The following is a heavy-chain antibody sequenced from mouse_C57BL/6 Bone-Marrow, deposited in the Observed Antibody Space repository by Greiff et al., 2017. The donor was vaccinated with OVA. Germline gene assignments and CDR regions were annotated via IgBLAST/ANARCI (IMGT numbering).Heavy chain of an antibody. CDR1: GFTFSSYG. CDR2: ISSGGSYT. V-gene: IGHV5-6*01. CDR3: ARDYGYYAMDY. Sequence: EVQLQESGGDLVKPGGSLKLSCAASGFTFSSYGMSWVRQTPDKRLEWVATISSGGSYTYYPDSVKGRFTISRDNAKNTLYLQMSSLKSEDTAMYYCARDYGYYAMDYWGQGTSVTVSS. D-gene: IGHD1-2*01. J-gene: IGHJ4*01.